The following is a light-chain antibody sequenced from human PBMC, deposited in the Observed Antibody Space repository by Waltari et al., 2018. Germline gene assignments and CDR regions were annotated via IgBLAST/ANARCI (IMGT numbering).Light chain of an antibody. CDR1: PSVSDW. CDR3: QRYHSYTYS. Sequence: DVLLTQSPDTLSASIGDRVTITCRASPSVSDWLAWYQQRPGERPRLLIYKASTLEAGVPPRFSASGSGKEFTLTISSLQPDDFATYYCQRYHSYTYSFGQGTRLEIK. J-gene: IGKJ2*01. V-gene: IGKV1-5*03. CDR2: KAS.